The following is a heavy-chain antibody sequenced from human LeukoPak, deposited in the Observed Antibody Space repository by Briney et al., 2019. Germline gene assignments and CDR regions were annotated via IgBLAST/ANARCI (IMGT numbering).Heavy chain of an antibody. J-gene: IGHJ6*03. CDR1: GGSVSGYY. CDR3: ARGIYCSGPTCYYYYYYMDV. D-gene: IGHD2-15*01. CDR2: IYTSGST. V-gene: IGHV4-4*07. Sequence: SETLPLTCTVSGGSVSGYYWSWIRQPAGKGLEWIGRIYTSGSTNYSPSLKSRVTMSLDTSKNQFSLKLTSVTAADTAVYYCARGIYCSGPTCYYYYYYMDVWGKGTTVTVSS.